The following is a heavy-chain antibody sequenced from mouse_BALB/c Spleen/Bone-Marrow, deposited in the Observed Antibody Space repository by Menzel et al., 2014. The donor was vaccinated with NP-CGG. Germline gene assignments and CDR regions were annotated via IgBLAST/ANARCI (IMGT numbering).Heavy chain of an antibody. V-gene: IGHV1-80*01. CDR1: GYAFSSYW. J-gene: IGHJ2*01. CDR2: IYPGDGDT. CDR3: ARRGYYYGSSYVDY. D-gene: IGHD1-1*01. Sequence: QVQLQQSGAELVRPGSSVKISCKASGYAFSSYWMNWVKQRPGQGLEWIGQIYPGDGDTNYNGKFKGKATLTADKSSSTAYVQLSSLTSEDSAVYFCARRGYYYGSSYVDYWGQGTTLTVSS.